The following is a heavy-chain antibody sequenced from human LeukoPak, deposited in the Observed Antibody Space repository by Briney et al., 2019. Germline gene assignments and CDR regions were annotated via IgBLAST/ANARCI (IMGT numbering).Heavy chain of an antibody. CDR2: ISSSSSAM. CDR3: ARDKSYGDSSDY. J-gene: IGHJ4*02. D-gene: IGHD4-17*01. V-gene: IGHV3-48*02. CDR1: GFTFSRFG. Sequence: GGSLRLSCAASGFTFSRFGMNWVRQAPGKGLEWISYISSSSSAMYYADSVKGRFTISRDNAKNSLYLQMSSLRDEDTAVYYCARDKSYGDSSDYWGQGTLVTVSS.